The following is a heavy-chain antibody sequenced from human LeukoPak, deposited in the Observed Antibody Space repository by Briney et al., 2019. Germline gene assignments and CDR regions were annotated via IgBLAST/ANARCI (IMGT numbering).Heavy chain of an antibody. D-gene: IGHD6-19*01. V-gene: IGHV3-30*01. CDR2: VSYDGSYK. Sequence: GGSLRLSCAASGFTFSSYAMHWVRQAPGKRLEWVAVVSYDGSYKYYADSVKGRFTISRDDSQNALYLQMNSLKPEDTAVYYCARDQGIAVPYADVDYWGQGTLVTVSS. CDR1: GFTFSSYA. J-gene: IGHJ4*02. CDR3: ARDQGIAVPYADVDY.